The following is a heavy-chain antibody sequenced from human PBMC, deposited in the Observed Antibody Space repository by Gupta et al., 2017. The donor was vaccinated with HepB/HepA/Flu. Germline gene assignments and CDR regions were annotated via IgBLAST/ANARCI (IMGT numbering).Heavy chain of an antibody. CDR2: ISYDGSK. D-gene: IGHD5-12*01. Sequence: QVQLVESGGGVVQPGRSLRLSCAASGFNFSSYGMHWVRQAPGKGLEWVAVISYDGSKYYGDSAKGRFTISRDNSKNTLYLQMNSLKNDDMAVYYCAKSGQSGPKYYYYGMDVWGQGTKVTVSS. V-gene: IGHV3-30*18. CDR1: GFNFSSYG. J-gene: IGHJ6*02. CDR3: AKSGQSGPKYYYYGMDV.